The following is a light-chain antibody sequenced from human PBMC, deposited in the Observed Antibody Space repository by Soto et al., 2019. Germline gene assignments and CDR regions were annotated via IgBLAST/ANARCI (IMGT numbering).Light chain of an antibody. CDR1: SSDVGGYDY. J-gene: IGLJ1*01. CDR3: CSYGGSFPYV. CDR2: DVT. Sequence: QSALTQPPSVSGSPGQSVTISVTGTSSDVGGYDYVSWYQQRPGKAPKLLIYDVTKRPSGVPDRFSGSKSGNTASLTISGLQAEDEADFYCCSYGGSFPYVFGTGTKLTVL. V-gene: IGLV2-11*01.